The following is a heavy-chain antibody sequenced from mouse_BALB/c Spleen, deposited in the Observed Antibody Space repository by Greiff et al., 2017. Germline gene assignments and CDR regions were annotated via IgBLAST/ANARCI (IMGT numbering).Heavy chain of an antibody. D-gene: IGHD1-1*02. CDR2: ISSGGSYT. CDR3: ARDRGDYYPFYAMDY. Sequence: EVQRVESGGGLVKPGGSLKLSCAASGFTFSSYAMSWVRQSPEKRLEWVAEISSGGSYTYYPDTVTGRFTISRDNAKNTLYLEMSSLRSEDTAMYYCARDRGDYYPFYAMDYWGQGTSVTVSS. J-gene: IGHJ4*01. CDR1: GFTFSSYA. V-gene: IGHV5-9-4*01.